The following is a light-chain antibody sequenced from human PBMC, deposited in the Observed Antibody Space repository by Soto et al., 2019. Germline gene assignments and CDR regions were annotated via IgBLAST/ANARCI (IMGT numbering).Light chain of an antibody. Sequence: QSALTQSPSASGSPGQSVTISCTGTSSDIGGYNSVSWYQQHPGKAPKVMIYDVTKRPSGVPDRFSGSKSGNTASLTVSALQAEDEADYYCSSYTDRKNLVFG. CDR3: SSYTDRKNLV. V-gene: IGLV2-8*01. J-gene: IGLJ1*01. CDR2: DVT. CDR1: SSDIGGYNS.